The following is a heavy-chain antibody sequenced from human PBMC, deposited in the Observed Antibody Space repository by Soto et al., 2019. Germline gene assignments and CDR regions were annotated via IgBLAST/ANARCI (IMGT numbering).Heavy chain of an antibody. CDR3: ARDSPYYYDSSGYPPHYYFDY. Sequence: PGGSLRLSCAASGFTFSSYGMHWVRQAPGKGLEWVAVIWYDGSNKYYADSVKGRFTISRDNSKNTLYLQMNSLRAEDTAVYYCARDSPYYYDSSGYPPHYYFDYWGQGTLVTVSS. CDR1: GFTFSSYG. J-gene: IGHJ4*02. V-gene: IGHV3-33*01. CDR2: IWYDGSNK. D-gene: IGHD3-22*01.